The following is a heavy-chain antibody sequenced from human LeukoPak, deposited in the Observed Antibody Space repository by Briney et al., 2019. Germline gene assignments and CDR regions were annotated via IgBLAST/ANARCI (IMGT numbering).Heavy chain of an antibody. Sequence: GGSLRLSCAASGFTFSSYEMNWVRQATGKGLECVAKIKEDGSEAHYVDSVKGRFTISRDNAKKSLYLQMNSLRAEDTAVYYCARDYTGGWNDYWGQGIRVTVSS. V-gene: IGHV3-7*01. D-gene: IGHD7-27*01. CDR2: IKEDGSEA. J-gene: IGHJ4*02. CDR3: ARDYTGGWNDY. CDR1: GFTFSSYE.